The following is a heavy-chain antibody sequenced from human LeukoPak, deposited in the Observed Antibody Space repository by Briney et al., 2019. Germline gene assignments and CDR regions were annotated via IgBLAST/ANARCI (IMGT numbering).Heavy chain of an antibody. D-gene: IGHD6-6*01. V-gene: IGHV4-39*01. CDR2: IYYSGST. Sequence: SETLSLTCTVSGGSISSSSYYWGWIRQPPGKVLEWIGSIYYSGSTYYNPSLKSRVTISVDTSKNQFSLKLSSVTAADTAVYYCARQMFARGPATYWGQGTLVTVSS. CDR1: GGSISSSSYY. J-gene: IGHJ4*02. CDR3: ARQMFARGPATY.